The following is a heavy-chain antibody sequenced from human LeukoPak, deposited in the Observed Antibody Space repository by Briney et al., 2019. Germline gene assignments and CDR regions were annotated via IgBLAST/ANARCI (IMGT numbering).Heavy chain of an antibody. D-gene: IGHD4-23*01. J-gene: IGHJ6*03. CDR2: IIPILGIA. V-gene: IGHV1-69*04. CDR3: ARDRSGGNYYYYYYMDV. CDR1: GGTFSSYT. Sequence: SVKVSCKASGGTFSSYTISWVRQAPGQGLEWMGRIIPILGIANYAQKFQGRVTITADKSTSTAYMELSSLRSEDTAVYYCARDRSGGNYYYYYYMDVWGKGTTVTVSS.